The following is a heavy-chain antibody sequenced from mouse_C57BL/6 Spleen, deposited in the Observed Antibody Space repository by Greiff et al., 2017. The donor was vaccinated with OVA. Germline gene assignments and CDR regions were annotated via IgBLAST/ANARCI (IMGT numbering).Heavy chain of an antibody. CDR2: ISSGSSTI. D-gene: IGHD2-4*01. J-gene: IGHJ2*01. CDR1: GFTFSDYG. Sequence: EVKLVESGGGLVKPGGSLKLSCAASGFTFSDYGMHWVRQAPEKGLEWVAYISSGSSTIYYADTVKGRFTISRDNAKNTLFLQMTSLRSEDTAMYYCARMITTRGYYFDYWGQGTTLTVSS. V-gene: IGHV5-17*01. CDR3: ARMITTRGYYFDY.